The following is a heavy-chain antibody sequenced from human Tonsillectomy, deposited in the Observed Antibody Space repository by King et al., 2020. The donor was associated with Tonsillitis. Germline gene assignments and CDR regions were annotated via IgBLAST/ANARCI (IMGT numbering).Heavy chain of an antibody. J-gene: IGHJ4*02. D-gene: IGHD5-12*01. CDR1: GYSFSNHL. CDR3: ATRTGFSGYDSFFDY. V-gene: IGHV5-10-1*03. Sequence: VQLVESGAEVKKPGESLRISCKGSGYSFSNHLINWVRQMPGKSLEWMGRIDPSDSYSNYSPSFYGHVSISGEKSLTTAYRQWSSLKASDTAMYYCATRTGFSGYDSFFDYWGQGTLVTVSS. CDR2: IDPSDSYS.